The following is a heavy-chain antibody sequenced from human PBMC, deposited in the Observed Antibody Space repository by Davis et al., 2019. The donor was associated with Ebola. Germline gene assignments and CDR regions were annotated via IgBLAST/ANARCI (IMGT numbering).Heavy chain of an antibody. D-gene: IGHD3-16*02. CDR3: ARDGVSEFIDLDY. V-gene: IGHV3-21*01. CDR1: GFTFSSYS. J-gene: IGHJ4*02. CDR2: ISSSISYI. Sequence: GESLKISCAASGFTFSSYSSNWVRHAPGKGLEWVSSISSSISYIYYADSVKGRFTISRDNAKNSLYLQMNSLRAEDTAVYYCARDGVSEFIDLDYWGRGTLVTVSS.